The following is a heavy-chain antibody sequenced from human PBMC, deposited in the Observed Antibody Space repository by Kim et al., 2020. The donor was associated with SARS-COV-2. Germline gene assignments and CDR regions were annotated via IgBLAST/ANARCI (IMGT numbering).Heavy chain of an antibody. D-gene: IGHD2-8*01. J-gene: IGHJ6*02. CDR3: ARVNNKDNGVTTYGMDV. CDR1: GFSFSDYS. V-gene: IGHV3-21*04. Sequence: GGSLRLSCVVSGFSFSDYSMTWVRQAPGKGLEWVSSISSGSSYIYYADSLRGRITVSRDNAKSVLFLQMHTLTAEDAAIYYCARVNNKDNGVTTYGMDVWRHGTTVAVSS. CDR2: ISSGSSYI.